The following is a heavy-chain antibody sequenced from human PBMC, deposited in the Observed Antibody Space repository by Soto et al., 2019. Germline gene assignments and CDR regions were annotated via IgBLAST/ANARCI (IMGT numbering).Heavy chain of an antibody. CDR1: GFTFSSYG. D-gene: IGHD2-2*02. CDR3: ARVGFIVVVRAAILWDGNGMDV. J-gene: IGHJ6*02. V-gene: IGHV3-33*01. Sequence: TGGSLRLSCAASGFTFSSYGMHWVRQAPGKGLEWVAVIWYDGSNKYYAESVKGRFTISRDNSKNTLYLQMNSLRAEDTAVYYCARVGFIVVVRAAILWDGNGMDVWGQGTTVTV. CDR2: IWYDGSNK.